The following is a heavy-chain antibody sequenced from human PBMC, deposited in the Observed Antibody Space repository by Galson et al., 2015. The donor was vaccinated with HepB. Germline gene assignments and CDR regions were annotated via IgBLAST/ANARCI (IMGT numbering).Heavy chain of an antibody. Sequence: SLRLSCAASGFTASNNYMSWVRQAPGKGLEWVSGIHRGGSTYYADSVKGRFTISRGNSKNTLYLQMNSLKTEDTAVYYCARDFRYSHGYHHYYYYGMDVWGQGTTVTVSS. V-gene: IGHV3-66*02. D-gene: IGHD5-18*01. CDR2: IHRGGST. CDR1: GFTASNNY. J-gene: IGHJ6*02. CDR3: ARDFRYSHGYHHYYYYGMDV.